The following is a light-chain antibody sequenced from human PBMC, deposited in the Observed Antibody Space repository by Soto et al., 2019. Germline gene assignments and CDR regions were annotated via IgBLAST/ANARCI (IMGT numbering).Light chain of an antibody. CDR2: DVS. V-gene: IGLV2-14*01. CDR3: NSYTSSSTVV. J-gene: IGLJ2*01. Sequence: QSALTQPASVSGSPGQSITISCTGASSDVGGYHSVSWYQQHPGKAPKLLISDVSNRPSGVSNRFSGSISGNKASLTISGLQAEDEADYYCNSYTSSSTVVFGGGTKLTVL. CDR1: SSDVGGYHS.